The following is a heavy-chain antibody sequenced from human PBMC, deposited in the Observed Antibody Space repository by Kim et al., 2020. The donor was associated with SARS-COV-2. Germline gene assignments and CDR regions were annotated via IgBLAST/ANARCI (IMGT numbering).Heavy chain of an antibody. D-gene: IGHD5-18*01. V-gene: IGHV3-53*04. CDR3: ARASLGYSYGSGDY. J-gene: IGHJ4*02. Sequence: ADSVKGRFTISRHNSKNTLYLQMNSLRAEDTAVYYCARASLGYSYGSGDYWGQGTLVTVSS.